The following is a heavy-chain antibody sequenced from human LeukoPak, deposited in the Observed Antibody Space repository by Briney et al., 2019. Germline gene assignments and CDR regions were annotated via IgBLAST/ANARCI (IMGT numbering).Heavy chain of an antibody. D-gene: IGHD6-19*01. V-gene: IGHV3-23*01. CDR2: ISGSGSST. CDR3: AKDSNGWYQRGSNYFDY. J-gene: IGHJ4*02. Sequence: GGSLRLSCAASGFTFTSYAMNWVRQALGKGLEWVSTISGSGSSTYYVDSVKGRFTISRDNSKNTLYLQMNSLRAEDTAEYYCAKDSNGWYQRGSNYFDYWGQGTRVTVSS. CDR1: GFTFTSYA.